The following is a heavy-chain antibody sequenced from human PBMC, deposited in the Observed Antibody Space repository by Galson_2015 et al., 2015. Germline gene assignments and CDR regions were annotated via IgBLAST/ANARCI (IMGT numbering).Heavy chain of an antibody. D-gene: IGHD6-19*01. CDR3: ARGYSSGCPT. CDR1: GFTFSSYW. CDR2: INSDGRST. V-gene: IGHV3-74*01. Sequence: SLRLSCAASGFTFSSYWMHWVRQAPGKGLVWVSRINSDGRSTDYADSVKGRFTISRDNAKNTLYLQMTSLRAEDTAVYYCARGYSSGCPTWGQGTLVTVSS. J-gene: IGHJ4*02.